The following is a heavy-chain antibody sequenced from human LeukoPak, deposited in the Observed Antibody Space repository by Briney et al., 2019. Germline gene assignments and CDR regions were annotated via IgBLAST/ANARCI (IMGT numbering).Heavy chain of an antibody. D-gene: IGHD2-8*01. CDR1: RVILCGYD. V-gene: IGHV3-30*18. J-gene: IGHJ4*02. Sequence: PRGTLRLSSAPSRVILCGYDMSSVPEAPGEGLGWGAVISNDANNKQYADSVKGRFTISRDNSKNTLDLQMNSLRADDTAVYHCAKDGLMRFFDYWGQGTLVTVSS. CDR2: ISNDANNK. CDR3: AKDGLMRFFDY.